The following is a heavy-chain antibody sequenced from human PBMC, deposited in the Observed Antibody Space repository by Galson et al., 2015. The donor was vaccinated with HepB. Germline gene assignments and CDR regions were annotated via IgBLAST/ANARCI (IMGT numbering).Heavy chain of an antibody. D-gene: IGHD5-18*01. CDR3: ARGPLGAMVGVYYMDV. CDR2: INHSGST. V-gene: IGHV4-34*01. Sequence: SETLSLTCAVYGGSFSGYYWSWIRQPPGKGLEWIGEINHSGSTNYNPSLKSRVTISVDTSKNQFSLKLSSVTAADTAVYYCARGPLGAMVGVYYMDVWGKGTTVTVSS. J-gene: IGHJ6*03. CDR1: GGSFSGYY.